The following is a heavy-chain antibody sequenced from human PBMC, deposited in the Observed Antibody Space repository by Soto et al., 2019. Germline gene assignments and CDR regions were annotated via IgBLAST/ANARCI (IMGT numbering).Heavy chain of an antibody. V-gene: IGHV3-74*01. CDR3: VREHYYSLDV. Sequence: EVQLVESGGGLIQPGGSLRLSCAASGFSFSTSWMHWVRQAPGKGLVWVSCINGDGTNTDYADSVKGRFSISRDNAKNTLYLQMNSLRAEDTAVYYCVREHYYSLDVWGKGTTVTVSS. CDR1: GFSFSTSW. D-gene: IGHD3-22*01. CDR2: INGDGTNT. J-gene: IGHJ6*04.